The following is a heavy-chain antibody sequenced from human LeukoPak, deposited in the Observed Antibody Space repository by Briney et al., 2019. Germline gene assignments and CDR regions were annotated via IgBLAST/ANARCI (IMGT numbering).Heavy chain of an antibody. D-gene: IGHD6-13*01. Sequence: SETLSLTCTVSGGSITSVSHYWGWIRQPPGKGLEWIGSIYYSGSTYYNPSLKSRVTISADTSKNQFSLKLSSVTAAVTAVYYCASIARIAAVSNWFDPWGQGTLVTVSS. J-gene: IGHJ5*02. CDR2: IYYSGST. CDR1: GGSITSVSHY. CDR3: ASIARIAAVSNWFDP. V-gene: IGHV4-39*07.